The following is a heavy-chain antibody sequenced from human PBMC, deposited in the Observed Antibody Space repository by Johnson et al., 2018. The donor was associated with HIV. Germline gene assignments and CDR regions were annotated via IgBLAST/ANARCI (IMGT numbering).Heavy chain of an antibody. CDR3: AGSPSVCDAFDI. Sequence: QVQLVESGGGLVQPGGSLRLSCAASGFTFSDYDMSWVRQAPGKGLEWVAYISGSGSSTYYADSVKGRFTISRDNAKNSQYLQMNSLKAEATAGYYCAGSPSVCDAFDIWGQGTMVTVSS. CDR1: GFTFSDYD. D-gene: IGHD5/OR15-5a*01. CDR2: ISGSGSST. V-gene: IGHV3-11*04. J-gene: IGHJ3*02.